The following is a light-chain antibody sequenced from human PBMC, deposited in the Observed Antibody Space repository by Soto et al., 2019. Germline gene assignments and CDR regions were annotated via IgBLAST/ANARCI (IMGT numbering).Light chain of an antibody. CDR3: QQEYNLM. CDR1: QSVSSSY. Sequence: PGERVTLSCRASQSVSSSYLTWYQQKPGQAPRLLIYGASTSANSIPARFSGSGSGTDFTLTISSLQPEDFAVYYCQQEYNLMFGQGTKVEIK. V-gene: IGKV3D-7*01. CDR2: GAS. J-gene: IGKJ1*01.